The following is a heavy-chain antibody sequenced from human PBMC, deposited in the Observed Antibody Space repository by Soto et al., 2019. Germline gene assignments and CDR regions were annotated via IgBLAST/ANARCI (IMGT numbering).Heavy chain of an antibody. J-gene: IGHJ4*02. Sequence: QVQLVESGGGVVQPGRSLRLSCAASGFTFSSYGMHWVRQAPGKGLEWVAVISYDGSNKYYADSVKGRFTISRDNSKNTLYLQMNSLRAEDTAVYYCAKDPTLTGTTSYFDYWGQGTLVTVSS. D-gene: IGHD1-7*01. V-gene: IGHV3-30*18. CDR3: AKDPTLTGTTSYFDY. CDR1: GFTFSSYG. CDR2: ISYDGSNK.